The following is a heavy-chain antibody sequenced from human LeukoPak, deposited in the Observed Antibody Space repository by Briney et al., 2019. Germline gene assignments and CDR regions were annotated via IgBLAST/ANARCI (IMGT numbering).Heavy chain of an antibody. CDR1: GGSISSYY. V-gene: IGHV4-59*01. CDR2: IYYSGST. J-gene: IGHJ4*02. D-gene: IGHD3-3*01. Sequence: SETLSLTCTVSGGSISSYYWSWLRQPPGKGLEWIGYIYYSGSTNYNPSLKSRVTISVDTSKSQFSLKLSSVTAADTAVYYCATIGVVIRALDYWGQGTLVAVSS. CDR3: ATIGVVIRALDY.